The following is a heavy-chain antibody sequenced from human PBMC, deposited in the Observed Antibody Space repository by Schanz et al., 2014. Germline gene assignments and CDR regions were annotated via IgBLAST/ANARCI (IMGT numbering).Heavy chain of an antibody. J-gene: IGHJ4*02. D-gene: IGHD1-1*01. CDR1: GFTFSSYA. V-gene: IGHV3-23*01. Sequence: EVHLLDPGGGLVQPGGSLRLSCAASGFTFSSYAMSWVRQAPGKGLEWVSALSEGGGGTHYADSVRGRFTISSDSSKNTLNMQVSSLQADDTAVYFCAKIERNEDWGQGTLVTVSS. CDR3: AKIERNED. CDR2: LSEGGGGT.